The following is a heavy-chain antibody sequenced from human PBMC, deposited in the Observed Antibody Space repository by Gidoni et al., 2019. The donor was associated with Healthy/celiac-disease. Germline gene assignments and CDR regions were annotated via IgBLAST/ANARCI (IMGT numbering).Heavy chain of an antibody. CDR3: ARVIAVALGGMDV. J-gene: IGHJ6*04. Sequence: EVQLVESGGGLVKPGGSLRLSCAASGFTFSSYSMNWVRQAPGKGLEWVSSISSSSSYIYYADSVKGRFTISRDNAKNSLYQQMNSLRAEDTAVYYCARVIAVALGGMDVWGKGTTVTVSS. CDR1: GFTFSSYS. V-gene: IGHV3-21*01. D-gene: IGHD6-19*01. CDR2: ISSSSSYI.